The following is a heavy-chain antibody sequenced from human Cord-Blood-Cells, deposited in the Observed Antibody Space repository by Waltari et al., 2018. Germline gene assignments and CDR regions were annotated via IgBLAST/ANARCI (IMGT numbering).Heavy chain of an antibody. CDR2: INHSGST. V-gene: IGHV4-34*01. D-gene: IGHD3-3*01. Sequence: QVQLQQWGAGLLKPSATLSLTCAVYGGSFSGYYWSWIRQPPGKGLEWIGEINHSGSTNYNPSLKSRVTISVDTSKNQFSLKPSSVTAADTAVYYCARGRSGYYYPDYWGQGTLVTVSS. CDR3: ARGRSGYYYPDY. CDR1: GGSFSGYY. J-gene: IGHJ4*02.